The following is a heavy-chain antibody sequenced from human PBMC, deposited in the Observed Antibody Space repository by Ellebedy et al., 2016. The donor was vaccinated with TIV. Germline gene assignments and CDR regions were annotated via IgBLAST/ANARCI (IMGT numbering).Heavy chain of an antibody. CDR2: IKQDGSEE. CDR3: ARGSGWIIDY. Sequence: PGGSLRLSCTDSGFTVSSYWKQWVRQAPGKGLEWVANIKQDGSEEYYLDSVKGRFTISRDNAKKSLYLQMNSLRSEDTAVYYCARGSGWIIDYWGQGTLVTVSS. V-gene: IGHV3-7*04. D-gene: IGHD6-19*01. CDR1: GFTVSSYW. J-gene: IGHJ4*02.